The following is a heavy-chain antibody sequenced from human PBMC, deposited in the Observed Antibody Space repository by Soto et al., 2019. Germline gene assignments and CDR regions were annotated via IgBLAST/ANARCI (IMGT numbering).Heavy chain of an antibody. CDR3: AADSEYSSPEIKSYYYYGMDV. Sequence: SVKVSCTASGFTFTSSAVQWVRQARGQRLEWIGWIVVGSGNTNYAQKFQERVTITRDMSTSTAYMELSSLRSEDTAVYYCAADSEYSSPEIKSYYYYGMDVWGQATTVTV. D-gene: IGHD6-6*01. CDR2: IVVGSGNT. J-gene: IGHJ6*02. CDR1: GFTFTSSA. V-gene: IGHV1-58*01.